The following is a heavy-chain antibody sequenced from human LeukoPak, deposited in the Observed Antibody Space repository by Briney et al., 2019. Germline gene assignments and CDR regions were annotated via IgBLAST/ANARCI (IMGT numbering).Heavy chain of an antibody. CDR3: ARVRDIVVVVAATHVYYYGMDV. V-gene: IGHV3-7*03. CDR2: INHDGREY. Sequence: AAGSLTLSCSASAFTFSSNWMSWVGPAPGKGLKWVVNINHDGREYYYMDSGRGPFTISRDNAKNSLYLQMNSLRAEDRGVYYCARVRDIVVVVAATHVYYYGMDVWGKGTTVTVSS. D-gene: IGHD2-15*01. CDR1: AFTFSSNW. J-gene: IGHJ6*04.